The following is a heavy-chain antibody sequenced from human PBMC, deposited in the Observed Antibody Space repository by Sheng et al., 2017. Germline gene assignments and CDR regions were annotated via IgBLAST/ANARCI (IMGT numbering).Heavy chain of an antibody. V-gene: IGHV3-11*04. CDR3: ARGTGSDV. CDR1: GFIFSDYY. J-gene: IGHJ4*02. CDR2: MSSSGNTI. D-gene: IGHD3-10*01. Sequence: HVQLVETGGDLVKPGESLRLSCVASGFIFSDYYMTWIRQTPGKELEWVSHMSSSGNTIYYADSVRGRFTISRDNSRNSLYLQMNGLKAEDTGFYYCARGTGSDVWGQGNAGHRLL.